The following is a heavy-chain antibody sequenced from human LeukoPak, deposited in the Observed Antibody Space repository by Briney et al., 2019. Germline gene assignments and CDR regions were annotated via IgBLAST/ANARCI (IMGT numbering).Heavy chain of an antibody. CDR2: PYYRSQLYN. J-gene: IGHJ4*02. Sequence: SQTLSLTCAISGDSVSSNTAAWNWIRQSPARGLEWLGRPYYRSQLYNDYPLSVKRRITINPDPSKNQFSLQLNSVTPEDTAVYYCARVTVTTLENWGQGTLVTVSS. V-gene: IGHV6-1*01. CDR3: ARVTVTTLEN. CDR1: GDSVSSNTAA. D-gene: IGHD4-17*01.